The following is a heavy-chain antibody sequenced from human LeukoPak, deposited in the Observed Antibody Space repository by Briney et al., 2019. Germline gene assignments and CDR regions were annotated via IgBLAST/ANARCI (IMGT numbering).Heavy chain of an antibody. D-gene: IGHD5-18*01. J-gene: IGHJ4*02. CDR1: GFTFDDYA. CDR3: AKVTRSSYGTYYFDY. V-gene: IGHV3-9*01. CDR2: ISWNSGSI. Sequence: GGSLRLSCAASGFTFDDYAMHWVRQAPGKGLEWDSGISWNSGSIEYADSVKGRFTISRDNAKNSMYLQMNSLRAEDTALYYCAKVTRSSYGTYYFDYWGQGALVTVSS.